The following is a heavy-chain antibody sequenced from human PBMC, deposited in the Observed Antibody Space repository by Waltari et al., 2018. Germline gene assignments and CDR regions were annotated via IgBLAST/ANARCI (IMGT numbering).Heavy chain of an antibody. Sequence: QVQLQESGPGLVKPSQTLSLTCTVSGGSISSGSYYWSWLRQPAGKGLEWIGYIYTSGSTNYNPSLKSRVTISVDTSKNQFSLKLSSVTAADTAVYYCARMITFGGVIVIGGVGAFDIWGQGTMVTVSS. CDR2: IYTSGST. V-gene: IGHV4-61*09. CDR1: GGSISSGSYY. D-gene: IGHD3-16*02. CDR3: ARMITFGGVIVIGGVGAFDI. J-gene: IGHJ3*02.